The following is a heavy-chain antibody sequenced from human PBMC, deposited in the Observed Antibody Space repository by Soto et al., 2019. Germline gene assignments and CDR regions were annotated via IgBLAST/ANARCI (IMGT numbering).Heavy chain of an antibody. CDR1: GDSVSSNSAA. Sequence: TLSLSCAISGDSVSSNSAAWNCIIHSASRGLEWLGRTYYRSKWYNDYAVSVKSRITINPDTSKNQFSLQLNSVTPEDTAVYYCARGYSGYDYGAFDIWGQGTMVTVSS. V-gene: IGHV6-1*01. J-gene: IGHJ3*02. D-gene: IGHD5-12*01. CDR2: TYYRSKWYN. CDR3: ARGYSGYDYGAFDI.